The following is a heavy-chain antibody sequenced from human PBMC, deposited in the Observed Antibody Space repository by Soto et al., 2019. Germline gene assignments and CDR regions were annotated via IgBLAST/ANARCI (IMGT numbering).Heavy chain of an antibody. D-gene: IGHD4-17*01. J-gene: IGHJ5*02. CDR1: GFTFSKYA. CDR3: AKDAIYGDGLWLPES. Sequence: PWGSLRLSCTASGFTFSKYAMMWVRQAQGKGLEWVSGILGSGGTYHADSVKGRFTISKDNSKNTLYLQMNSLRAEDTAVYYCAKDAIYGDGLWLPESWGQGTLGIVSS. CDR2: ILGSGGT. V-gene: IGHV3-23*01.